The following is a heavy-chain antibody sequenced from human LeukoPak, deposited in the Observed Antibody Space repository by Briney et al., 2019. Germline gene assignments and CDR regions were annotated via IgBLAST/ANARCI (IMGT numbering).Heavy chain of an antibody. D-gene: IGHD1-14*01. J-gene: IGHJ5*02. CDR2: TYHSGST. CDR3: ARAYEMGTRGYNWFDP. V-gene: IGHV4-30-2*01. CDR1: GGSISSGGYS. Sequence: ASQTLSLTCAVSGGSISSGGYSWSWIRQPPGKGLEWIGYTYHSGSTYYNPSLKSRVTISVDRSKNQFSLKLSSVTAADTAVYYCARAYEMGTRGYNWFDPWGQGTLVTVSS.